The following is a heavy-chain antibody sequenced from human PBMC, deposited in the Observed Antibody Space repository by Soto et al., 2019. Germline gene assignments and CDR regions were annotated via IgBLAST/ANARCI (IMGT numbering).Heavy chain of an antibody. D-gene: IGHD3-3*01. CDR2: IKQDGSEK. Sequence: GGSLRLSCAASGFTFSSYWMSWVRQAPGKGPEWVANIKQDGSEKYYVDSVKGRFTISRDNANNSLYLQMNSLRAEHTAVYYCARLYYDFWSGPNWFDPWGQGTLVTVS. J-gene: IGHJ5*02. V-gene: IGHV3-7*01. CDR3: ARLYYDFWSGPNWFDP. CDR1: GFTFSSYW.